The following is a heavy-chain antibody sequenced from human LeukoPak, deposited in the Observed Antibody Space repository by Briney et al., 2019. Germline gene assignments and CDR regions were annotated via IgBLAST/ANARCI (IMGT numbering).Heavy chain of an antibody. CDR1: GFPFSLYA. D-gene: IGHD2-2*01. CDR2: INDDSTDI. V-gene: IGHV3-21*05. J-gene: IGHJ4*02. Sequence: PGGSLRLSCAASGFPFSLYAMNWVRQAPGKGLEWVSYINDDSTDIHYADSVKGRFSISRDSARNTLYLQLSSLRAEDTAVYYCARDTFQPGLIDSWGQGTLATVSS. CDR3: ARDTFQPGLIDS.